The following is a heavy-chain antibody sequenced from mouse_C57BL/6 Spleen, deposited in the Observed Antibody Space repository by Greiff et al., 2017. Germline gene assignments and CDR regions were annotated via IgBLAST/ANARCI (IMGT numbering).Heavy chain of an antibody. CDR3: TTDYYYGSAG. Sequence: VQLQQPGAELVRPGASVKLSCTASGFNIKDDYMHWVKQRPEQGLEWIGWIDPENGDTEYASKFQGKATITADTSSNTAYLQLSSLTSEDTAVYYCTTDYYYGSAGWGQGTTLTVAS. J-gene: IGHJ2*01. CDR2: IDPENGDT. V-gene: IGHV14-4*01. CDR1: GFNIKDDY. D-gene: IGHD1-1*01.